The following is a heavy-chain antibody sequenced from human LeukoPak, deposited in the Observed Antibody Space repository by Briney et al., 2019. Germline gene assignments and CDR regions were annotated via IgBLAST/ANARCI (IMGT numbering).Heavy chain of an antibody. D-gene: IGHD3-10*01. CDR2: ISWNSGSI. J-gene: IGHJ5*02. Sequence: GGSLRLSCAASGFTFDDYAMHWVRQAPGKGLGWVSGISWNSGSIGYADSVKGRFTISRDNAKNSLYLQMNSLRAEDTALYYCAKRSGPWGQGTLVTVSS. CDR1: GFTFDDYA. CDR3: AKRSGP. V-gene: IGHV3-9*01.